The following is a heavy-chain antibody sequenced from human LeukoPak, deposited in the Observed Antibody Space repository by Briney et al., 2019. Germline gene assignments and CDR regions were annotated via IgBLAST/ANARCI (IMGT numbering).Heavy chain of an antibody. CDR1: GFTFSIYE. CDR3: ERTRGSSGSLLPL. CDR2: ISSSGGTI. Sequence: GGSLRLSCATSGFTFSIYEMNRGRQAPGKGLEWVSYISSSGGTIYYADSVKGRFTISRDNTENSLYLQMNSLRAEDTAVYYCERTRGSSGSLLPLWGQGTLVTVSS. D-gene: IGHD3-10*01. J-gene: IGHJ4*02. V-gene: IGHV3-48*03.